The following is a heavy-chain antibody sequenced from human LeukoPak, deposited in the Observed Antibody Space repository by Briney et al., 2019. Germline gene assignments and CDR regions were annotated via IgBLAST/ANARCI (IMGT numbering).Heavy chain of an antibody. CDR1: GFTFSSYW. V-gene: IGHV3-7*01. CDR3: ARVFPSITMIVVVPHYFDY. D-gene: IGHD3-22*01. J-gene: IGHJ4*02. CDR2: IKQDGSEK. Sequence: GGSLRLSCAASGFTFSSYWMSWVRQAPGKGLEWVANIKQDGSEKYYVDSVRGRFTISRDNAKNSLYLQMNSLRAEDTAVYYCARVFPSITMIVVVPHYFDYWGQGTLVTVSS.